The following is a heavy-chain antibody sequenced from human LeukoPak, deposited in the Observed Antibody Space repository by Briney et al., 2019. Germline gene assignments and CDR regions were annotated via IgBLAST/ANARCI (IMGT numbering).Heavy chain of an antibody. CDR1: GYSISSGYY. D-gene: IGHD7-27*01. J-gene: IGHJ4*02. Sequence: PSETLSLTCAVSGYSISSGYYWGWIRQPPGKGLEWIGGIYHSGSTYYNPSLKSRVTISVDTSKNQFSLKLSSVTAADTAVYYCARHVNWGFDYWGQGTLVTVSS. CDR2: IYHSGST. V-gene: IGHV4-38-2*01. CDR3: ARHVNWGFDY.